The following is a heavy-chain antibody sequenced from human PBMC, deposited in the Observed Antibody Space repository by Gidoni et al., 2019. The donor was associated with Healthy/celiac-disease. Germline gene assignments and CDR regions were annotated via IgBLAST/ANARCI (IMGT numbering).Heavy chain of an antibody. J-gene: IGHJ4*02. D-gene: IGHD3-16*02. Sequence: QVQLVESGGGVVQPGRSLRLSCAASGFPFSSYGMHWVRQAPGKGLEWVAVISYDGSNKYYADSGKGRFTISRDNSKNTLYLQMNSLRAEDTAVYYCAKLDLITFGGVIAFDYWGQGTLVTVSS. V-gene: IGHV3-30*18. CDR2: ISYDGSNK. CDR3: AKLDLITFGGVIAFDY. CDR1: GFPFSSYG.